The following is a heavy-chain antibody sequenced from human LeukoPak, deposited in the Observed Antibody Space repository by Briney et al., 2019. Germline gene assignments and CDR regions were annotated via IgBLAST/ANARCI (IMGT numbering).Heavy chain of an antibody. CDR1: GGSISSYY. CDR2: IYYSGST. J-gene: IGHJ3*02. D-gene: IGHD6-19*01. Sequence: SETLSLTCTVSGGSISSYYWSWIRQPPGKGLEWIGYIYYSGSTNYNPSLKSRVTISVDTSKNQFSLKLSSVTAADTAVYYCARQAHSSGWYRVGPPDAFDIWGQGTMVTVSS. V-gene: IGHV4-59*08. CDR3: ARQAHSSGWYRVGPPDAFDI.